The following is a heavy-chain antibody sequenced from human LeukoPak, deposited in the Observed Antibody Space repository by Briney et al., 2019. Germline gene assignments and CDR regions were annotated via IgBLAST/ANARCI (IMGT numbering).Heavy chain of an antibody. V-gene: IGHV4-61*02. CDR3: ARDSCPSGSCYENRGYFDY. J-gene: IGHJ4*02. CDR1: GGSLSSATYY. Sequence: SETLSLTCTVSGGSLSSATYYWSWIRQPAGKGLEWIGRIYTSGSTNYNPSLKSRVTISLDTSKNQFSLKLSSVTAADTAVYYCARDSCPSGSCYENRGYFDYWGQGTLVTVSS. CDR2: IYTSGST. D-gene: IGHD2-15*01.